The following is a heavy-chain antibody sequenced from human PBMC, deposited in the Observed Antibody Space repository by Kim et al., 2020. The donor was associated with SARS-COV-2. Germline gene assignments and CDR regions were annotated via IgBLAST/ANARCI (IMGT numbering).Heavy chain of an antibody. Sequence: SETLSLTCAVSGGSISSSNWWSWVRQPPGKGLEWIGEIYHSGSTNYNPSLKSRVTISVDKSKNQFSLKLSSVTAADTAVYYCARGWGDRVVVPAATQLGYYYGMDVWGQGTTVTVSS. V-gene: IGHV4-4*02. CDR2: IYHSGST. D-gene: IGHD2-2*01. CDR3: ARGWGDRVVVPAATQLGYYYGMDV. CDR1: GGSISSSNW. J-gene: IGHJ6*02.